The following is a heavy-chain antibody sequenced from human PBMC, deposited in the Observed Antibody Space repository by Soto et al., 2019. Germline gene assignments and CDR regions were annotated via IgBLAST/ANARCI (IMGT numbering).Heavy chain of an antibody. CDR1: GYTFTSYD. Sequence: QVQLVQSGAEVKKPGASVKVSCKASGYTFTSYDINWVRQATGQGLEWMGWMNPNSGNTGYAQKFHGRVTMTRNTSISTAYMELSSLRSEDTAVYYCARERGSGSYYTPWFDPWGQGTLVTVSS. CDR2: MNPNSGNT. V-gene: IGHV1-8*01. D-gene: IGHD3-10*01. J-gene: IGHJ5*02. CDR3: ARERGSGSYYTPWFDP.